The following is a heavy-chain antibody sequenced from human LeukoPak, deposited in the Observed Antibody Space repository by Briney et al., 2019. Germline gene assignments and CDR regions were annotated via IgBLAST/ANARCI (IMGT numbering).Heavy chain of an antibody. CDR3: ASWFGIYQLPY. Sequence: PSETLSHTCTVSGGSISSGSYYWHWMRQSAGKGLEWIGRIYTTGSANYNPSLKSRVTISVDTSKNQFSLKLSSVTAADTAVYYCASWFGIYQLPYWGQGTLVTVSS. CDR1: GGSISSGSYY. J-gene: IGHJ4*02. CDR2: IYTTGSA. V-gene: IGHV4-61*02. D-gene: IGHD2-2*01.